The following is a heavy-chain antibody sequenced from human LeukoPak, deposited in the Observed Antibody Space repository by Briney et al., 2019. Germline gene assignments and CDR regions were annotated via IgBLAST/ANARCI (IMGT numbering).Heavy chain of an antibody. V-gene: IGHV1-18*01. CDR2: ISAYNGNT. Sequence: ASVKVSCKASGYTFTSYGISWVRQAPGQGLEWMGWISAYNGNTNYAQKPQGRVTMTTDTSTSTAYMELRSLRSDDTAVYYCARLKQQLVYYYYYIDVWGKGTTVTVSS. D-gene: IGHD6-13*01. CDR3: ARLKQQLVYYYYYIDV. CDR1: GYTFTSYG. J-gene: IGHJ6*03.